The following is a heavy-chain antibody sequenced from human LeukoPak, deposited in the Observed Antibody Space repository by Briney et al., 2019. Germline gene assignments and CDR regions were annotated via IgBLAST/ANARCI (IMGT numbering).Heavy chain of an antibody. V-gene: IGHV4-59*01. J-gene: IGHJ4*02. CDR1: GGSISSYY. CDR2: IYYSGST. D-gene: IGHD2-2*02. Sequence: LETLSLTCTVSGGSISSYYWSWIRQPPGKGLEWIGYIYYSGSTIHNPSLKSRVTISEDTSKNQFSLKLSSVTAADTAVYYCARGHCSSTSCYMGDDYWGQGTLVTVSS. CDR3: ARGHCSSTSCYMGDDY.